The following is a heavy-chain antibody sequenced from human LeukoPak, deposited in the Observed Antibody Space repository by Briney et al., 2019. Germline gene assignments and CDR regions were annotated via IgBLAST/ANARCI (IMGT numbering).Heavy chain of an antibody. CDR2: INPNSGGT. CDR3: ARGTRAGSYYSDY. Sequence: GASVKVSCKASGYTFTGYYMHWVRQAPGQGLEWMGWINPNSGGTNYAQKFQGRVTITADKSTSTAYMELSSLRSEDTAVYCCARGTRAGSYYSDYWGQGTLVTVSS. J-gene: IGHJ4*02. V-gene: IGHV1-2*02. CDR1: GYTFTGYY. D-gene: IGHD3-10*01.